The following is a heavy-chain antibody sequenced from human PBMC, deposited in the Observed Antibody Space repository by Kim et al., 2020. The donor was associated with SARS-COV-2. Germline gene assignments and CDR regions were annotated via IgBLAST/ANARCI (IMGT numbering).Heavy chain of an antibody. CDR3: ATVVFYYDAGYFKN. Sequence: ADSVKGRFITSRDHSKNTLYLQMNSLRAEDTAVYYCATVVFYYDAGYFKNWGQGTLVTVSS. D-gene: IGHD3-22*01. J-gene: IGHJ1*01. V-gene: IGHV3-66*01.